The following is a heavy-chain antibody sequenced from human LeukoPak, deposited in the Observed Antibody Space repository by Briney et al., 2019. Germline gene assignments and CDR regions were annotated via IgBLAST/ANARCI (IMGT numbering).Heavy chain of an antibody. Sequence: GGSLRLSCAASGFTFSSYAMIWVRQAPGKGLEWVSHITASGTAMFYADSVKGRFTISRDNAKNSLYLQMNSLRDEDTAVYYCASSGSYRFDYWGQGTLVTVSS. CDR3: ASSGSYRFDY. D-gene: IGHD1-26*01. CDR1: GFTFSSYA. CDR2: ITASGTAM. V-gene: IGHV3-48*02. J-gene: IGHJ4*02.